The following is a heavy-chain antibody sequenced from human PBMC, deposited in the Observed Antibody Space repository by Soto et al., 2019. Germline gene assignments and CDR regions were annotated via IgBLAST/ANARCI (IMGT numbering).Heavy chain of an antibody. Sequence: GGSLRLSCAASGFTFSSYEMNWVRQAPGKGLEWVSYISSSGSTIYYADSVKGRFTISRDNAKNSLYLQMNSLRAEDTAVYYCARDGGQFVLMVYAGNYGMDVWGQGTTVTVSS. CDR1: GFTFSSYE. V-gene: IGHV3-48*03. CDR3: ARDGGQFVLMVYAGNYGMDV. D-gene: IGHD2-8*01. CDR2: ISSSGSTI. J-gene: IGHJ6*02.